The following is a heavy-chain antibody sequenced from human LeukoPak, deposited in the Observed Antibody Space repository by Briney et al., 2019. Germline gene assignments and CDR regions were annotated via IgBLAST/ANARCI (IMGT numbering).Heavy chain of an antibody. V-gene: IGHV3-23*01. J-gene: IGHJ4*02. Sequence: GGSLRLSCAASGFTFSSYAMSWVRQAPGKGLEWVSAISGSGGSTYYADSVKGRFTVSRDNAKNSVYLQMNSLRAEDTAVYYCARDPNVVIVSASCFDYWGQGTLVTVSS. CDR2: ISGSGGST. CDR1: GFTFSSYA. D-gene: IGHD2-15*01. CDR3: ARDPNVVIVSASCFDY.